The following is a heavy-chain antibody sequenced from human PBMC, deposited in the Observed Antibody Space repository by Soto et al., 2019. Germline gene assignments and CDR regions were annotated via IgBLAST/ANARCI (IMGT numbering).Heavy chain of an antibody. CDR3: ARSYDILTGYSGFDY. V-gene: IGHV3-21*01. Sequence: EVRLVESGGGLVKPGGSLRLSCAASGFTFSSYSMNWVRQAPGKGLEWVSSISSSSSFIYYADSVKGRFTISRDNAKNSLYLQMNSLRAEDTAMFYCARSYDILTGYSGFDYWGQGTLVTVSS. CDR1: GFTFSSYS. CDR2: ISSSSSFI. J-gene: IGHJ4*02. D-gene: IGHD3-9*01.